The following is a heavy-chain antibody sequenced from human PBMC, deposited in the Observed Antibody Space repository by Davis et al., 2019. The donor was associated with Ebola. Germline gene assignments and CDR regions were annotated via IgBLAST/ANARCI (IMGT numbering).Heavy chain of an antibody. D-gene: IGHD2-2*01. V-gene: IGHV5-51*01. J-gene: IGHJ5*02. CDR2: IYPGDSDT. CDR3: ARQGYCNSTSCNNWFDP. CDR1: GYSFTSYW. Sequence: GESLKISCKGYGYSFTSYWIGWVRQMPGKGLEWMGIIYPGDSDTRYSPSFQGQITISVDKSISTAYLQWSSLKASDTAMYYCARQGYCNSTSCNNWFDPWGQGTLVTVSS.